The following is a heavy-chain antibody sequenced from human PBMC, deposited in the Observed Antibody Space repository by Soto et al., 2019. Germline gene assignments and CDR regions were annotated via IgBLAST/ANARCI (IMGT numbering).Heavy chain of an antibody. Sequence: GASVKVSCKASGYTFTSYGISWVRQAPGQGLEWMGWISAYNGNTNYAQKLQGRVTMTTDTSTSTAYMELRSLRSDDTAGYYCARVEREYDFWSGYSLSRAFDIWGQGTMVTVSS. J-gene: IGHJ3*02. CDR2: ISAYNGNT. V-gene: IGHV1-18*01. CDR3: ARVEREYDFWSGYSLSRAFDI. D-gene: IGHD3-3*01. CDR1: GYTFTSYG.